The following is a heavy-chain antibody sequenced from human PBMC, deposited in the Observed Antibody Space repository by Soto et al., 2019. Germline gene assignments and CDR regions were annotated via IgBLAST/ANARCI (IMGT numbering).Heavy chain of an antibody. Sequence: QVQLQESGPGLVKPSETLSLTCTVSGGSISSYYWSWIRQPPGKGLEWIGYIYYSGSTNYNPSLMGRVTISVDTSKHPFSLTLGSLTAADSAVYYCARGERFDPWGQGTLVTVSS. D-gene: IGHD1-1*01. CDR1: GGSISSYY. J-gene: IGHJ5*02. CDR2: IYYSGST. V-gene: IGHV4-59*01. CDR3: ARGERFDP.